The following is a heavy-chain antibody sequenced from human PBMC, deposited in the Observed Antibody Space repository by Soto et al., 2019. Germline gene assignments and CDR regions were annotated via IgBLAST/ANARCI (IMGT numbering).Heavy chain of an antibody. D-gene: IGHD1-26*01. J-gene: IGHJ4*02. CDR1: GYTFTVYY. CDR3: ARDLAKGGGSAGFDY. Sequence: ASVKVSCKASGYTFTVYYMHWVRQAPGQGLAWMGWISPKSGGTMYPQKFQGRVTMTWDTSISTAYMALTRLRSDDTAVYYCARDLAKGGGSAGFDYWGQGTLVTVSS. CDR2: ISPKSGGT. V-gene: IGHV1-2*02.